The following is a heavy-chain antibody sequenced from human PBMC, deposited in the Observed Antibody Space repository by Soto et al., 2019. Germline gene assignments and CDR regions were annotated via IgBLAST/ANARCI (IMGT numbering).Heavy chain of an antibody. Sequence: TSVKVSCTASGYTFTIYAMHWVRQAPGQRLEWMGWINAGNGNTKYSQKFQGRVTITRDTSASTAYMELSSLRSEDTAVYYCARAVYDILTGYYMTPSDYWGQGTLVTVSS. D-gene: IGHD3-9*01. V-gene: IGHV1-3*01. CDR1: GYTFTIYA. CDR3: ARAVYDILTGYYMTPSDY. J-gene: IGHJ4*02. CDR2: INAGNGNT.